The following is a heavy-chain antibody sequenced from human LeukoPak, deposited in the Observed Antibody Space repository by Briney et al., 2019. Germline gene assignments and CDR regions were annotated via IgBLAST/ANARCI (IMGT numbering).Heavy chain of an antibody. V-gene: IGHV3-48*01. Sequence: GGSLRLSCAASGFPFSTYNMNWVRQAPGKGLEWVSSISSSSDTIYYADSVKGRFTISRDNAKNSLNLQMSSLRAEDTAVYYCARDKPYSGSSYDFDFWGQGTLVTVSS. CDR2: ISSSSDTI. CDR1: GFPFSTYN. D-gene: IGHD1-26*01. CDR3: ARDKPYSGSSYDFDF. J-gene: IGHJ4*02.